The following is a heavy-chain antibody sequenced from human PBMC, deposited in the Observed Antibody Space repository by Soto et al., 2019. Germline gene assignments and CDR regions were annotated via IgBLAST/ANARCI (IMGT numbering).Heavy chain of an antibody. D-gene: IGHD6-19*01. CDR1: GYTFTSDY. Sequence: ASVKVSCKASGYTFTSDYVHWVRQATGQGLEWMGIINPSGGSTSYAQKFQGRVTMTRDTSTSTVYMELSSLRSEDTAVYYCARAYSSGWYSSRKLKDAFDIWGQGTMVTVSS. CDR2: INPSGGST. J-gene: IGHJ3*02. V-gene: IGHV1-46*01. CDR3: ARAYSSGWYSSRKLKDAFDI.